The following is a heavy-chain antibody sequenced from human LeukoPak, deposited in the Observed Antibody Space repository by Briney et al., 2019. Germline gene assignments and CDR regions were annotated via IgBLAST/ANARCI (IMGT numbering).Heavy chain of an antibody. V-gene: IGHV3-30*04. CDR2: ISDDGSSK. J-gene: IGHJ4*02. CDR3: VKGGGNVRRYFEY. Sequence: PGGSLRLSCVTSGFTFSNHAMHWVRQGPGKGLEWVAVISDDGSSKFYADSVKGRFTISRDNSKNTLFLQINSLRPEDSAVYYCVKGGGNVRRYFEYWGQGTLVTVSS. CDR1: GFTFSNHA. D-gene: IGHD4-23*01.